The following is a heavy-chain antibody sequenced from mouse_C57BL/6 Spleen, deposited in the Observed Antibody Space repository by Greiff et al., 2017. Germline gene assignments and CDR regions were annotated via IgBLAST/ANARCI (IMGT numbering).Heavy chain of an antibody. V-gene: IGHV1-7*01. CDR3: ARNYYGSSGDWYFDV. D-gene: IGHD1-1*01. CDR1: GYTFTSYW. CDR2: INPSSGYT. Sequence: VQVVESGAELAKPGASVKLSCKASGYTFTSYWMHWVKQRPGQGLEWIGYINPSSGYTKYNQKFKDKATLTADKSASTAYMQLSSLTYEDSAVYYWARNYYGSSGDWYFDVWGTGTTVTVSS. J-gene: IGHJ1*03.